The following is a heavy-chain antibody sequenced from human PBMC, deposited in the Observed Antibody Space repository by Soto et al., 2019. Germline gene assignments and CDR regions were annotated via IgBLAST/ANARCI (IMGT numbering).Heavy chain of an antibody. D-gene: IGHD5-18*01. J-gene: IGHJ4*02. CDR2: IIAILGIA. CDR3: ARARGYSYANDY. CDR1: GGTFSSYT. V-gene: IGHV1-69*02. Sequence: QVQLVQSGAEVKKPGSSVKVSCKASGGTFSSYTISWVRQAPGQGLEWMGRIIAILGIANYAQKFQGRVTITADKSTSTAYMELSSLRSEDTAVYYCARARGYSYANDYWGQGTLVTVSS.